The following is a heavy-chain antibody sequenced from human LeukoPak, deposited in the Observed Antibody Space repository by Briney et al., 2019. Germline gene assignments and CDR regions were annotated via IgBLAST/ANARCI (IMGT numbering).Heavy chain of an antibody. Sequence: SETLSLTCAVYGGSFSGYYWSWIRQPPGKGLEWIGEINHSGSTNYNPSLKSRVTVSVDTSKNQFSLKLSSVTAADTAVYYCASGWSRFDYWGQGTLVTVSS. J-gene: IGHJ4*02. V-gene: IGHV4-34*01. CDR1: GGSFSGYY. D-gene: IGHD2-8*02. CDR3: ASGWSRFDY. CDR2: INHSGST.